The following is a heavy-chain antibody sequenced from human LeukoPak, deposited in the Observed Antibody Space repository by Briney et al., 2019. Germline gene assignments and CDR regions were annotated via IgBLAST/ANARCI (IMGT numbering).Heavy chain of an antibody. CDR3: ARDLGLGFDI. CDR1: GGSISSYY. J-gene: IGHJ3*02. V-gene: IGHV4-59*01. D-gene: IGHD3-16*01. Sequence: SETLSLTCTVSGGSISSYYWSWIRQPPGKGLEWIGYIYYSGSTNYNPSLKSRVTISVDTSKNQFSLKLSSVTAADTAVYYCARDLGLGFDIWGQGTMVTVSS. CDR2: IYYSGST.